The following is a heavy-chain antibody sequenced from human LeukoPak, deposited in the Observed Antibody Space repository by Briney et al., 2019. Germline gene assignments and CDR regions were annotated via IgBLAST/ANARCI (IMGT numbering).Heavy chain of an antibody. J-gene: IGHJ1*01. CDR2: ISESSDTI. CDR3: AKDEGDTLLFH. D-gene: IGHD2-21*02. Sequence: GGSLRLSCAASGFTFNNYSMNWVRQAPRKGLEWVSYISESSDTIYYADSVKGRFTISRDNAKNSLYLQMNSLRAEDTAVYYCAKDEGDTLLFHWGQGTLVTVSS. CDR1: GFTFNNYS. V-gene: IGHV3-48*04.